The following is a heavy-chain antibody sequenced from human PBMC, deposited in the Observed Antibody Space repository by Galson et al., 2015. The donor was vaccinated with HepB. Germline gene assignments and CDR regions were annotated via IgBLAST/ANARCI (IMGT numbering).Heavy chain of an antibody. D-gene: IGHD3-3*01. CDR2: IIPILGIA. CDR1: GGTFSSYA. CDR3: ARATGRRIWSGYSDVGYMDV. J-gene: IGHJ6*03. V-gene: IGHV1-69*10. Sequence: SVKVSCKASGGTFSSYAISWVRQAPGQGLEWMGGIIPILGIANYAQKFQGRVTITADKSTSTAYMELSSLRSEDTAVYYCARATGRRIWSGYSDVGYMDVWGKGTTVTVSS.